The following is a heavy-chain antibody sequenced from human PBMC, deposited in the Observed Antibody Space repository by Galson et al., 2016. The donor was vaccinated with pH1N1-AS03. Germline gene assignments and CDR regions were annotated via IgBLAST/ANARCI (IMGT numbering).Heavy chain of an antibody. D-gene: IGHD4/OR15-4a*01. CDR3: ARVSAGLTGYYYAMDV. CDR2: IIPIFGKP. J-gene: IGHJ6*02. V-gene: IGHV1-69*06. Sequence: SVKVSCKASGDSFSSYAFTWVRLAPGQGLEWMGGIIPIFGKPHYAQKFQGRVTMTRDTSTSTVYMELRSLRSDDTAVYYCARVSAGLTGYYYAMDVWGQGTTVTVSS. CDR1: GDSFSSYA.